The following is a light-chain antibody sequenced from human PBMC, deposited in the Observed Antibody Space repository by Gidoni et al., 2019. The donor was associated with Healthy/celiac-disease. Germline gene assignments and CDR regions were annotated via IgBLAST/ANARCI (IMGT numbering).Light chain of an antibody. J-gene: IGKJ3*01. Sequence: DSVMTQPPDCLPLSLRERATINCKSSQSVLYSSSNKNNLAWYQQKPGQPPKLLIYWASTRESGVPDRFSGSGSGTDFTLTISSLQAEDVAVYYCQQYYSNPFTFGPGTKVDIK. CDR3: QQYYSNPFT. CDR1: QSVLYSSSNKNN. V-gene: IGKV4-1*01. CDR2: WAS.